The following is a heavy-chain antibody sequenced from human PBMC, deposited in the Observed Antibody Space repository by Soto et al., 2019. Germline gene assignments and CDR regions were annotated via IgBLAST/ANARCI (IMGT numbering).Heavy chain of an antibody. J-gene: IGHJ4*02. D-gene: IGHD6-6*01. CDR2: ISSSSSYI. CDR3: ATDLYSSSARYFDS. CDR1: GFTFSSYS. V-gene: IGHV3-21*01. Sequence: EVQLVESGGGLVKPGGSLRLSCAASGFTFSSYSMNWVRQAPGKGLEWVSSISSSSSYIYYADSVKGRFTISRDNAKTSLYLQMTSLRAEDTAVYYCATDLYSSSARYFDSWGQGTLVIVSS.